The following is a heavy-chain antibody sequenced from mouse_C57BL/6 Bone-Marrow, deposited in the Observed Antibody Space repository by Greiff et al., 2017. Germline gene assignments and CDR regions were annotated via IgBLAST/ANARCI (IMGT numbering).Heavy chain of an antibody. J-gene: IGHJ2*01. CDR3: ARVPFITTVVATDY. CDR2: ISDGGSYT. Sequence: EVKLMESGGGLVKPGGSLKISCAASGFTFRSYAMSWVRQTPEKRLEWVATISDGGSYTYYPETVQGRFTISSDNAKNNLYLQMSHLKSENTAMYYCARVPFITTVVATDYWGQGTTRTVSS. D-gene: IGHD1-1*01. CDR1: GFTFRSYA. V-gene: IGHV5-4*03.